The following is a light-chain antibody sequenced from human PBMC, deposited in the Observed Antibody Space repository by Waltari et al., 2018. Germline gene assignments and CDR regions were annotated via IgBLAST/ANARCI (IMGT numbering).Light chain of an antibody. V-gene: IGKV4-1*01. CDR2: WAS. Sequence: DIVMTQSPDSLAVSLGERATINCKSSQSGLFRSNNKNYLAWVQQRPGQPPKLLIYWASTRDFGVPDRFSGSGSGTDFTLTISSLQAEDVAVYYCLQYYNTPQTFGQGTRVEIK. J-gene: IGKJ1*01. CDR1: QSGLFRSNNKNY. CDR3: LQYYNTPQT.